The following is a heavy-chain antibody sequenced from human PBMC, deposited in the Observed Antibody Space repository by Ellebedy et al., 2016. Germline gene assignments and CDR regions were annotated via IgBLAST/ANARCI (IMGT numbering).Heavy chain of an antibody. CDR1: GFTFDDYA. CDR3: ARSYYYGSGSYWSDP. D-gene: IGHD3-10*01. CDR2: ISWDGGST. V-gene: IGHV3-43D*03. Sequence: GGSLRLSXAASGFTFDDYAMHWVRQAPGKGLEWVSLISWDGGSTYYADSVKGRFTISRDNSKNSLYLQMNSLRAEDTAVYFCARSYYYGSGSYWSDPWGQGALVTVSS. J-gene: IGHJ5*02.